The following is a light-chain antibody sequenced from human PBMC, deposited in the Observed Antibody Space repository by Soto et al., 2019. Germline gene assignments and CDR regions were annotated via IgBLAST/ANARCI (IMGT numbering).Light chain of an antibody. J-gene: IGKJ1*01. V-gene: IGKV1-5*01. CDR2: DAS. CDR1: QSISRW. CDR3: QQYSSYSG. Sequence: DIQMTQPPSTLSASVGDRGTITCRASQSISRWLAWYHQKPGKAPKLLVYDASSLESGVPPRFSCSGSGTEFTLTISSLQPDGFATYFCQQYSSYSGFGQGTKVEI.